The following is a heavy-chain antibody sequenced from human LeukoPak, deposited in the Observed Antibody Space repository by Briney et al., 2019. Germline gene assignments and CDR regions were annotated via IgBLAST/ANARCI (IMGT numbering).Heavy chain of an antibody. CDR2: ISGSGDST. J-gene: IGHJ4*02. Sequence: GGSLRLSCAASTFTFGNYWMSWVRQAPGKGLEWVSIISGSGDSTYYADSVKGRFTISRDNSKNTLYLQMNSLRADDTAVYYCAKESGYDVDFDYWGQGTLVTVSS. D-gene: IGHD5-12*01. CDR3: AKESGYDVDFDY. V-gene: IGHV3-23*01. CDR1: TFTFGNYW.